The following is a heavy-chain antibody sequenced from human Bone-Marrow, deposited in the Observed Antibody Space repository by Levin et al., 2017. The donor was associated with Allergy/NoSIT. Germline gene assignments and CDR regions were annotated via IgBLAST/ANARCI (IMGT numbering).Heavy chain of an antibody. CDR3: AREGAPGGSYSDDAFDI. CDR1: GGTFSNYG. J-gene: IGHJ3*02. Sequence: PGASVKVSCKASGGTFSNYGISWLRQAPGQGLEWMGGIIPIFGTVNYAQKFQGRVTISADESTSTVYMELISLRSEDTAVYYCAREGAPGGSYSDDAFDIWGQGTVVTVSS. D-gene: IGHD1-26*01. V-gene: IGHV1-69*13. CDR2: IIPIFGTV.